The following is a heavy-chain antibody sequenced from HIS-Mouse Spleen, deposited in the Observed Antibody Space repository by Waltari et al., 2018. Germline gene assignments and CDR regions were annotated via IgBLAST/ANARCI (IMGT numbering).Heavy chain of an antibody. D-gene: IGHD2-15*01. CDR3: ARRGYCSGGSCYYFDY. CDR2: ISYDGSNK. V-gene: IGHV3-30-3*01. CDR1: GFLFRRYA. Sequence: QVQLVESGGGVVQPGRSLSPSCAASGFLFRRYAMHWVRKAPGKGLEWVAVISYDGSNKYYADSVKGRFTISRDNSKNTLYLQMNSLRAEDTAVYYCARRGYCSGGSCYYFDYWGQGTLVTVSS. J-gene: IGHJ4*02.